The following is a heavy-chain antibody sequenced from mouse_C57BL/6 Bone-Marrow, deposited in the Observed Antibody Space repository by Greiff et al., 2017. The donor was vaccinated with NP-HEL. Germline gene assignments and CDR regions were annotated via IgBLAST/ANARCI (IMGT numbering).Heavy chain of an antibody. Sequence: QVQLKESGPELVKPGASVKLSCKASGYTFTSYDINWVKQRPGQGLEWIGWIYPRDGSTKYNEKFKGKATLPVDTSSSTAYRELHSLTSEDSAVYFCAREAWFAYWGQGTLVTVAA. CDR2: IYPRDGST. J-gene: IGHJ3*01. V-gene: IGHV1-85*01. CDR3: AREAWFAY. CDR1: GYTFTSYD.